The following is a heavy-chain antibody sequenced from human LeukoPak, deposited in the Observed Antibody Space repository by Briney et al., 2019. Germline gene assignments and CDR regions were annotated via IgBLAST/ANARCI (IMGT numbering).Heavy chain of an antibody. D-gene: IGHD3-22*01. CDR2: LYYSGST. J-gene: IGHJ4*02. CDR3: ARAGSGYSFDY. V-gene: IGHV4-59*01. Sequence: SETLSLTCTVSGGSISSYYWSWIRQPLGKGLEWIGYLYYSGSTNYNPSLKSRVTISVDTSKNQFSLKLSSVTAADTAVYYCARAGSGYSFDYWGQGTLVTVSS. CDR1: GGSISSYY.